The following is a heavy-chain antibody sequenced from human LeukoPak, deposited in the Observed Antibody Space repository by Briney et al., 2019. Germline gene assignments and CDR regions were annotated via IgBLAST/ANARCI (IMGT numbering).Heavy chain of an antibody. J-gene: IGHJ4*02. CDR1: GGSFSGYY. V-gene: IGHV4-34*01. CDR2: INHSGST. CDR3: ARAPLYGSGTEIDY. D-gene: IGHD3-10*01. Sequence: SSGTLSLTCAVYGGSFSGYYWSWIRQPPGKGLEWIGEINHSGSTNYNPSLKSRVTISVDTSKNQFSLKLSSVTAADTAVYYCARAPLYGSGTEIDYWGQGTRVIVSS.